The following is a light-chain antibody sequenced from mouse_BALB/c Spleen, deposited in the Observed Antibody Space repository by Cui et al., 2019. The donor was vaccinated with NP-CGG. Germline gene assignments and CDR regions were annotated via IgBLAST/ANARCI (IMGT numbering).Light chain of an antibody. CDR1: TGAVTTSNY. CDR2: GTN. Sequence: VVTQESPLTTSPGETVTLTCRSSTGAVTTSNYANWVQEKPDHLFTGLIGGTNNRAPGVPARFSGSLIGDKAALTIIGAQTEDEAIYFCALWYSNHWVFGGGTKLTVL. V-gene: IGLV1*01. J-gene: IGLJ1*01. CDR3: ALWYSNHWV.